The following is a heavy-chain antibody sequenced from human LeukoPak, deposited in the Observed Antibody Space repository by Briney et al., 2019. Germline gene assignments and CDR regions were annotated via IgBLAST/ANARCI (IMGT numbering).Heavy chain of an antibody. CDR1: GGSFSGYY. CDR2: INHSGST. J-gene: IGHJ4*02. V-gene: IGHV4-34*01. CDR3: ARSRPGGDTGDY. Sequence: SETLSLTCAVYGGSFSGYYWSWIRQPPGKGLEWIWEINHSGSTNYNPSLKSRVTISVDTSKNQFSLKLSSVTAADTAVYYCARSRPGGDTGDYWGQGTLVTVSS. D-gene: IGHD3-16*01.